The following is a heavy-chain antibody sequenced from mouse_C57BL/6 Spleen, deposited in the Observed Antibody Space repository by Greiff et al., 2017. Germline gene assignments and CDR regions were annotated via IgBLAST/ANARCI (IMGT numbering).Heavy chain of an antibody. J-gene: IGHJ4*01. V-gene: IGHV1-72*01. CDR1: GYTFTSYW. Sequence: QVQLKQPGAELVKPGASVKLSCKASGYTFTSYWMHWVKQRPGRGLEWIGRIDPNSGGTKYNEKFKSKATLTVDKPSSTAYMQLSSLTSEDSAVYYCARGEDGYYEDYYAMDYWGQGTSVTVSS. CDR3: ARGEDGYYEDYYAMDY. CDR2: IDPNSGGT. D-gene: IGHD2-3*01.